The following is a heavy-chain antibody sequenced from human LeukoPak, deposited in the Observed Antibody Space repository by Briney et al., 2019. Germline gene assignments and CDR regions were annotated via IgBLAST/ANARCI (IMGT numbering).Heavy chain of an antibody. D-gene: IGHD4/OR15-4a*01. CDR3: ARKRLSADSFDI. CDR2: TYYRSKWYN. J-gene: IGHJ3*02. Sequence: QTLSLTCAISGDSVSSNSTAWNWIGQSPSRGLEWLGRTYYRSKWYNDYTVSVKSRITFNPDTSKNQFSLHLNSVTPEDTAVYYCARKRLSADSFDIWGQGTLVTVSS. V-gene: IGHV6-1*01. CDR1: GDSVSSNSTA.